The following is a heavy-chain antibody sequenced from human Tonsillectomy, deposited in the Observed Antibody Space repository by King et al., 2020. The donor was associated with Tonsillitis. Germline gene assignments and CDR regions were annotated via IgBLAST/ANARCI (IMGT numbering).Heavy chain of an antibody. Sequence: VQLVESGGGLDQPGGSLRLSCVASGFTFRDYWMTWVRQAPGKGLEWVATITRDGSEKYYVGSVRGRFTISRDNAQSSLYLQMNSLRDEDTAVYYCVKLEVTSPPIDCWGQGTLVTVSS. V-gene: IGHV3-7*01. CDR2: ITRDGSEK. D-gene: IGHD4-11*01. CDR1: GFTFRDYW. J-gene: IGHJ4*02. CDR3: VKLEVTSPPIDC.